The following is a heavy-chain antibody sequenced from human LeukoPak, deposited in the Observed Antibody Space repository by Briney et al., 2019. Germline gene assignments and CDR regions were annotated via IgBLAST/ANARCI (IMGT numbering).Heavy chain of an antibody. D-gene: IGHD2-21*01. J-gene: IGHJ4*02. CDR1: GFTFSSYG. CDR2: ISGSGGST. V-gene: IGHV3-23*01. Sequence: GGSLRLSCAASGFTFSSYGMSCVRQAPGEGLEWVSAISGSGGSTYYADSVKGRFTISRDNSKSTLYLQMNSLRAEDTAVYYCAKDRGIIPDYWGQGTLVTVSS. CDR3: AKDRGIIPDY.